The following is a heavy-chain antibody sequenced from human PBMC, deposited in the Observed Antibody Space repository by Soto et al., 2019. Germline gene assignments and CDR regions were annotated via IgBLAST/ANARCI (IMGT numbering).Heavy chain of an antibody. Sequence: QVQLVESGGGVVQPGRSLRLSCAASGFTFSSYGMHWVRQAPGKGLEWVAVIWYDGSNKYYADSVKGRFTISRDNSKNTLYLQMNSLRAEDTAVYYCAREGLHYYDSSRDTGAFDIWGQGTMVTVSS. CDR2: IWYDGSNK. J-gene: IGHJ3*02. CDR3: AREGLHYYDSSRDTGAFDI. D-gene: IGHD3-22*01. V-gene: IGHV3-33*01. CDR1: GFTFSSYG.